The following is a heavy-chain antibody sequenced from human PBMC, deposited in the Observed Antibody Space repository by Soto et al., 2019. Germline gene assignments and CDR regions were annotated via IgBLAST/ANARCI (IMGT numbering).Heavy chain of an antibody. CDR1: GGSIHSGGYY. D-gene: IGHD3-22*01. CDR2: IFYTGTT. Sequence: QLQLQESGPGLVKPSQTLSLTCTVSGGSIHSGGYYWSWIRQHQGKGLEWIGNIFYTGTTSYNPYLKSRVTVSVDTSKNKSSMKLSPVTAADTAVYYGARSYYNSYVFGYWGQGAMVTVAS. CDR3: ARSYYNSYVFGY. J-gene: IGHJ4*02. V-gene: IGHV4-31*03.